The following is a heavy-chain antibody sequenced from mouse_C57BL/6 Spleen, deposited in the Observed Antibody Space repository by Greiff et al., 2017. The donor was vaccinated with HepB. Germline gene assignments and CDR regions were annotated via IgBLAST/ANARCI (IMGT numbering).Heavy chain of an antibody. CDR1: GFSLTSYG. D-gene: IGHD2-1*01. CDR2: IWSGGST. V-gene: IGHV2-2*01. CDR3: ARKGIYGNFFDY. Sequence: VKVVESGPGLVQPSQSLSITCTVSGFSLTSYGVHWVRQSPGKGLEWLGVIWSGGSTDYNAAFISRLSISKDNSKSQVFFKMNSLQADDTAIDYCARKGIYGNFFDYWGQGTTLTVSS. J-gene: IGHJ2*01.